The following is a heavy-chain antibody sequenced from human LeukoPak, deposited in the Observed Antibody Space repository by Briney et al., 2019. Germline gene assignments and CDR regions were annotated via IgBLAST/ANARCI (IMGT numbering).Heavy chain of an antibody. CDR2: IYYSGST. V-gene: IGHV4-59*01. CDR3: ARDGYDGMDY. CDR1: GGSISSYY. J-gene: IGHJ4*02. Sequence: SETLSLTCTVSGGSISSYYWSRIRQPPGKGLEWIGYIYYSGSTNYNPSLKSRVTISVDTSKNQFSLKLSSVTAADTAVYYCARDGYDGMDYWGQETLVTVSS. D-gene: IGHD5-12*01.